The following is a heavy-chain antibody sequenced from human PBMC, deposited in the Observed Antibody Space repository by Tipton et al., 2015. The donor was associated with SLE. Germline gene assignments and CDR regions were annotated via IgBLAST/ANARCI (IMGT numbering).Heavy chain of an antibody. Sequence: SLRLSCAASGFTFSSYGMLWVRQAPGKGLEWVAFIRYDGSNKYYADSVKGRFTISRDNSKNTLYLQMNSLRAEDTAVYYCAKDLGSYKGFDYWGQGTLVTVSS. CDR1: GFTFSSYG. V-gene: IGHV3-30*02. CDR3: AKDLGSYKGFDY. J-gene: IGHJ4*02. CDR2: IRYDGSNK. D-gene: IGHD7-27*01.